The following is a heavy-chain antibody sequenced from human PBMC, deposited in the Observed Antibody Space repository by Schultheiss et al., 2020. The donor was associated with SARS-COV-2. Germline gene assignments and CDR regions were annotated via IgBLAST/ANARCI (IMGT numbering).Heavy chain of an antibody. Sequence: SETLSLTCAVSGGSISSSNWWSWVRQPPGKGLEWIGYIYYSGSTNYNPSLKSRVTISVDTSKNQFSLKLSSVTAADTAVYYCARAHTLNTFRAGLGYWGQGTLVTVSS. V-gene: IGHV4-4*02. CDR2: IYYSGST. D-gene: IGHD2/OR15-2a*01. CDR3: ARAHTLNTFRAGLGY. J-gene: IGHJ4*02. CDR1: GGSISSSNW.